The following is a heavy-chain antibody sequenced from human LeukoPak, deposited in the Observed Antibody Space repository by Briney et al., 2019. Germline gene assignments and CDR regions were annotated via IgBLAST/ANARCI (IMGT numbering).Heavy chain of an antibody. Sequence: SETLSLTCAVYGGSFSGYYWGWIRQPAGKGLEWIGRIDTSGNTNYKPSLKSRVTMSVDTSKNQFSLKLSSVTAADTAVYYCARVSSSWYQDWYFDLWGRGTLVTVSS. CDR1: GGSFSGYY. V-gene: IGHV4-59*10. CDR3: ARVSSSWYQDWYFDL. D-gene: IGHD6-13*01. J-gene: IGHJ2*01. CDR2: IDTSGNT.